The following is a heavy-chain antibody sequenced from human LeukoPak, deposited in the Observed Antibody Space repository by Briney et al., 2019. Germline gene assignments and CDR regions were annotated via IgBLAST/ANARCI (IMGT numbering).Heavy chain of an antibody. D-gene: IGHD6-19*01. J-gene: IGHJ4*02. CDR1: GFTFSTYG. CDR3: ARTFSGWNGEYFDY. V-gene: IGHV3-23*01. CDR2: IRGSGGGT. Sequence: PGGSLRLSCAASGFTFSTYGMSWVRQAPGKGLEWVSVIRGSGGGTNYADSVKGRFTISRDNSKNTLYLQMNSLRGEDTAVYYCARTFSGWNGEYFDYWGQGTLVTVSS.